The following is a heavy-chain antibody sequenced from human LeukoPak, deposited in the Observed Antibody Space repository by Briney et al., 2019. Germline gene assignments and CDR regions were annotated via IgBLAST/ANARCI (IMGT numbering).Heavy chain of an antibody. D-gene: IGHD3-10*01. CDR3: ASMVRGPTTLYYGMDV. Sequence: EASVNVSFKASGGTFSIYAISWVRQAPGQGLEWMGGIIPIFGTANYAQKFQGRVTITADESTSTAYMELSSLRSEDTAVYYCASMVRGPTTLYYGMDVWGQGTTVTVSS. V-gene: IGHV1-69*13. J-gene: IGHJ6*02. CDR2: IIPIFGTA. CDR1: GGTFSIYA.